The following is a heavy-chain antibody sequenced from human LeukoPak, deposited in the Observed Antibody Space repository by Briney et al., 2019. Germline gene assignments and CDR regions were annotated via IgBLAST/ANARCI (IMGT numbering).Heavy chain of an antibody. Sequence: GGSLRLSCAASGFTFSSYAMSWVRQAPGKGLEWVAKIKQDGSEKYYVDSVKGRFTISRDNAKNSLYLQMNSLRAEDTAVYYCARDRTMVRGSPSWFDPWGQGTLVTVSS. V-gene: IGHV3-7*01. CDR3: ARDRTMVRGSPSWFDP. CDR1: GFTFSSYA. D-gene: IGHD3-10*01. J-gene: IGHJ5*02. CDR2: IKQDGSEK.